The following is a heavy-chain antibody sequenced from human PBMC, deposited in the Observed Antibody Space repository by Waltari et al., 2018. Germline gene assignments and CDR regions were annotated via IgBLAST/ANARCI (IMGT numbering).Heavy chain of an antibody. V-gene: IGHV1-8*01. CDR2: MKPTSGNT. Sequence: QVQLVQSGAEVKKPGASVKVSCKASGYTFTSYDINWVRQANGQGLDGMGWMKPTSGNTGYAQKFQGRVTMTRNTSISTAYMELSSLRSEDTAVYYCARVPPIMVRGSYGGDYWGQGTLVTVSS. CDR3: ARVPPIMVRGSYGGDY. CDR1: GYTFTSYD. D-gene: IGHD3-10*01. J-gene: IGHJ4*02.